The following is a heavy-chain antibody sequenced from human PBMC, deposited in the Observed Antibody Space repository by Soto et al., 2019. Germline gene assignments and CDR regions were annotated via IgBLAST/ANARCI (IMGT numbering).Heavy chain of an antibody. J-gene: IGHJ6*02. CDR2: IWYDGSNK. V-gene: IGHV3-33*01. CDR1: GFTFSSYG. CDR3: ARDFGYDFWSGYSYYYYGMDV. D-gene: IGHD3-3*01. Sequence: GGSLRLSCAASGFTFSSYGMHWVRQAPGKGLEWVAVIWYDGSNKYYADSVKGRFTISRDNSKNTLYLQMNSLRAEDTAVYYCARDFGYDFWSGYSYYYYGMDVWGQGTTVTASS.